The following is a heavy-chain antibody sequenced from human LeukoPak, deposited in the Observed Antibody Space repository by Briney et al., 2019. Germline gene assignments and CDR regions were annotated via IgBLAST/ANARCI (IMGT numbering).Heavy chain of an antibody. V-gene: IGHV3-23*01. CDR1: GFTFSSYA. CDR2: ISGSGGST. D-gene: IGHD4-17*01. J-gene: IGHJ4*02. CDR3: ATTDDYGDYGGVSGDY. Sequence: GGSLRLSCAASGFTFSSYAMSWVRQAPGKGLEWVSAISGSGGSTYYADSVKGRFTISRDNSKNTLYLQMNSLRAEDTAVYYCATTDDYGDYGGVSGDYWGQGTLVTVSS.